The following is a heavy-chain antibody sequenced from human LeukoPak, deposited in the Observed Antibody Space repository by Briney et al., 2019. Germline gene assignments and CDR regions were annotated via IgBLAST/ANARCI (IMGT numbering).Heavy chain of an antibody. Sequence: GGSLRLSCAASGFTFSSYDMSWVRQAPGKGLEWVSGISGSGGSTYYADSVKGRFTISRDNSKNTLYLQMNSLRAEDTAVYYCANGGSIAVATPLDYWGQGTLVTVSS. V-gene: IGHV3-23*01. CDR1: GFTFSSYD. J-gene: IGHJ4*02. CDR3: ANGGSIAVATPLDY. CDR2: ISGSGGST. D-gene: IGHD6-19*01.